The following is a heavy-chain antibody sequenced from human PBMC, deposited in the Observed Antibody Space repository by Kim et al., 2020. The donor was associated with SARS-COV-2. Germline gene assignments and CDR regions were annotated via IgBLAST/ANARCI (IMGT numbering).Heavy chain of an antibody. Sequence: NYAQKLQGRVTMTTDTSTSTAYMELRSLRSDDTAVYYCARDWTTVVAFDIWGQGTMVTVSS. V-gene: IGHV1-18*01. CDR3: ARDWTTVVAFDI. D-gene: IGHD4-17*01. J-gene: IGHJ3*02.